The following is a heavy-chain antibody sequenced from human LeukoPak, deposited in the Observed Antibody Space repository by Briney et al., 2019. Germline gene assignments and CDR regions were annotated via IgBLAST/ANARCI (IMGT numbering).Heavy chain of an antibody. CDR2: INPSGGST. V-gene: IGHV1-46*01. CDR3: ARDRASYYYDSSGYYPFDY. Sequence: ASVKVSCKASGYTFTSYYMHWVRQAPGQGLEWMGIINPSGGSTSYAQKFQGRVIMTRDTSTNTVYMELSSLRSEDTAVYYCARDRASYYYDSSGYYPFDYWGQGTLVTVSS. CDR1: GYTFTSYY. D-gene: IGHD3-22*01. J-gene: IGHJ4*02.